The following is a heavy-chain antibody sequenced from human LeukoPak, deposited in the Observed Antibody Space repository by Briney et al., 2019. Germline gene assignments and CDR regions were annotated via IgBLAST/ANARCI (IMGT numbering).Heavy chain of an antibody. CDR2: ISSNGGST. CDR3: ARSVIAALNWFDP. V-gene: IGHV3-64*01. J-gene: IGHJ5*02. CDR1: GFTFSSYA. Sequence: PGGSLRLSCAASGFTFSSYAMHWVRQAAGKRMEYVAAISSNGGSTYYANSVKGRFTISRDNSKNTLYLQMGSLRAEDMAVYYCARSVIAALNWFDPWGQGTLVTVSS. D-gene: IGHD6-13*01.